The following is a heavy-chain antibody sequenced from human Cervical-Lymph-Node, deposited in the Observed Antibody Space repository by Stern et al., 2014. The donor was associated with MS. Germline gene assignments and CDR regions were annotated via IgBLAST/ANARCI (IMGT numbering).Heavy chain of an antibody. CDR2: IRRKANSHTT. Sequence: EVQLVESGGGLVQPGGSLRLSCAASGFTFSDHHMDWVRQAPGKGLEWVGRIRRKANSHTTEYAASVKGRFTISRDDSKNSVYLQMNSLRTEDTAVYSCVRVSKPTGGVWGDFDYWGQGTLVTVSS. CDR3: VRVSKPTGGVWGDFDY. D-gene: IGHD2-21*02. J-gene: IGHJ4*02. V-gene: IGHV3-72*01. CDR1: GFTFSDHH.